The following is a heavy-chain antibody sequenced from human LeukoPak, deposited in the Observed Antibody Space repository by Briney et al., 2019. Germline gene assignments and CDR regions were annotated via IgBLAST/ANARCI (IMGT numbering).Heavy chain of an antibody. CDR3: ARGPDYYGSGSYVWYFDL. CDR2: IHNSGST. V-gene: IGHV4-31*03. Sequence: SETLSLTCTVSGGSITNTNYYWAWIRQHPGKGLEWIGYIHNSGSTYYNPSLKSRVTISVDTSKNQFSLKLSSVTAADTAVYYCARGPDYYGSGSYVWYFDLWGRGTLVTVSS. CDR1: GGSITNTNYY. D-gene: IGHD3-10*01. J-gene: IGHJ2*01.